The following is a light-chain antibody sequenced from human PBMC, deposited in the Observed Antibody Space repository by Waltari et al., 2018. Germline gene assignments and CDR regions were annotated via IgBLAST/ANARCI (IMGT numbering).Light chain of an antibody. CDR3: QQYYSTLS. Sequence: DIVMTQSPDSLAVSLGEQATINCKSSQSVLDSSNNKNFLAWYHQKQGQHPKLLISWASTRESGFPDRFSGSGSGTDFTLTISSLQTEDVAVYSCQQYYSTLSFGGGTKVEIK. J-gene: IGKJ4*01. V-gene: IGKV4-1*01. CDR1: QSVLDSSNNKNF. CDR2: WAS.